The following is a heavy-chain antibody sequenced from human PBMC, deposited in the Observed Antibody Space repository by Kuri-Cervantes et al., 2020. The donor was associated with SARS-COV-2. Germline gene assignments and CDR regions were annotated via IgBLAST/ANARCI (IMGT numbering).Heavy chain of an antibody. Sequence: SETLSLTCTVSGGSISSYYWNWIRQPPGKGMEGKAYIYYTGSGNYNPSLKSRVTITVDTSKNQFSLKLSSVTAADTAVYHCARGGRARGVNSFDYWGQGTLVTVSS. CDR1: GGSISSYY. V-gene: IGHV4-59*01. J-gene: IGHJ4*02. CDR3: ARGGRARGVNSFDY. D-gene: IGHD3-10*01. CDR2: IYYTGSG.